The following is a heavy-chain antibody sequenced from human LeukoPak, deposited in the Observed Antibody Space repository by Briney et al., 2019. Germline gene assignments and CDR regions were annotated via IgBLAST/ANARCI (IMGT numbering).Heavy chain of an antibody. Sequence: ASVTVSCKASGYTFTGYYMHWVRPAPGQGLEWMGRINPNSGGPNYAQKFQGRVTMTRDTSLSTAFIELSRLRSDGTGVYYCARDPPRFCSGGSCDPNFDYWGQGTLVTVSS. CDR3: ARDPPRFCSGGSCDPNFDY. V-gene: IGHV1-2*05. D-gene: IGHD2-15*01. CDR1: GYTFTGYY. CDR2: INPNSGGP. J-gene: IGHJ4*02.